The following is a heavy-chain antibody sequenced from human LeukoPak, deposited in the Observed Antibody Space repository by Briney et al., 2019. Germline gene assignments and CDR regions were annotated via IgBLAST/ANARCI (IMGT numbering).Heavy chain of an antibody. CDR2: ISPGGGPT. V-gene: IGHV3-23*01. J-gene: IGHJ2*01. CDR3: AKDRRHTVSGGYFDL. D-gene: IGHD3-10*01. CDR1: GFPFSIYG. Sequence: PGGSLRLSCAGSGFPFSIYGMNWVRQAPGKGLEWVSGISPGGGPTYYADSVKGRFTISRDKAKNSLYLQMNSLRAGDTALYYCAKDRRHTVSGGYFDLWGRGTLVIVSS.